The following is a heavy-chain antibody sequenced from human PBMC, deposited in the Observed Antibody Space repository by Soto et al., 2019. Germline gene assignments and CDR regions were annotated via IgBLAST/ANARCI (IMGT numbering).Heavy chain of an antibody. CDR3: AREMGYCVLNPCYNSRYV. Sequence: SVKVSCKASGDTFTGYAIRWVRQAPGQGLEWMGGIIPIFGAANSVQKFQGRVTITADASTSTAYMELSSLRSEDTAVYYCAREMGYCVLNPCYNSRYVWGQRTMLTVSS. J-gene: IGHJ6*02. D-gene: IGHD2-8*01. CDR1: GDTFTGYA. CDR2: IIPIFGAA. V-gene: IGHV1-69*13.